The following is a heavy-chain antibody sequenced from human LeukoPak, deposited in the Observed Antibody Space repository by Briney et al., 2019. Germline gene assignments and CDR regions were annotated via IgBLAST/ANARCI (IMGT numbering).Heavy chain of an antibody. J-gene: IGHJ4*02. Sequence: PGVSLRLSCAASGFTFSSYEMNWVRQAPGKGLEWVSYISSSGSTIYYADSVKGRFTISRDNAKNSLYLQMNSLRAEDTAVYYCARGGIAAAGTGFDYWGQGTLVTVSS. CDR3: ARGGIAAAGTGFDY. CDR2: ISSSGSTI. CDR1: GFTFSSYE. D-gene: IGHD6-13*01. V-gene: IGHV3-48*03.